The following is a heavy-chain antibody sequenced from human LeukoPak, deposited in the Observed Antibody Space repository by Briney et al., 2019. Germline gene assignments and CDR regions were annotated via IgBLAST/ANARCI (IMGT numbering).Heavy chain of an antibody. J-gene: IGHJ4*02. V-gene: IGHV1-2*02. D-gene: IGHD6-13*01. Sequence: ASVTVSCKASGYTFTDYYMHWVRQAPGQGLEWMAWINPNSGGSHYGQKFQGRVTMTRDTSISTAYMELSRLRSDDTAVYYCARVGAAAGMYYFDYWGRGTLATVSS. CDR3: ARVGAAAGMYYFDY. CDR1: GYTFTDYY. CDR2: INPNSGGS.